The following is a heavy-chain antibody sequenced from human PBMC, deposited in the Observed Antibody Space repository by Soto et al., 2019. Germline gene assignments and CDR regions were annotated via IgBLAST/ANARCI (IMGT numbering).Heavy chain of an antibody. CDR3: ARVKWTTVTNFDY. Sequence: GASVKVSCKASGYTFTGYYMHWVRQAPGQGLEWMGWINPNSGGTNYAQKFQGRVTMTRDTSISTAYMELSRLRSDDTAVYYCARVKWTTVTNFDYWGQGTLVTVSS. D-gene: IGHD4-4*01. CDR2: INPNSGGT. V-gene: IGHV1-2*02. CDR1: GYTFTGYY. J-gene: IGHJ4*02.